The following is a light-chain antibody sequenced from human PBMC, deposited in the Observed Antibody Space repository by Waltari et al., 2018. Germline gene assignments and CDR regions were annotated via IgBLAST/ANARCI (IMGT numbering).Light chain of an antibody. CDR2: EAS. J-gene: IGKJ3*01. CDR1: QAIGNS. V-gene: IGKV1-16*01. CDR3: QQYLSYPVT. Sequence: DIQMTQSPSSMSASVGDTVPIPCRASQAIGNSLAWLQLKPGKAPQSLISEASTLLSGVPSRFSGSGSGTDFTLTISSLRPEDFATYYCQQYLSYPVTFGPGTKVD.